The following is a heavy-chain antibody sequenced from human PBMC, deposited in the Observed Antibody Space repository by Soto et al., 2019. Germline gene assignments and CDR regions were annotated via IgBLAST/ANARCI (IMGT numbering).Heavy chain of an antibody. J-gene: IGHJ3*01. CDR1: SGSISSHD. V-gene: IGHV4-59*11. D-gene: IGHD2-15*01. CDR3: ARDPYGSGGLDAFDV. CDR2: IYSSGST. Sequence: SETLSLTCSVSSGSISSHDWSWFRQPPGKGLEWIGCIYSSGSTNYNPSLKSRVTISVDTSKNQSSLKLNSVTAADTAVYYCARDPYGSGGLDAFDVWGQGTMVT.